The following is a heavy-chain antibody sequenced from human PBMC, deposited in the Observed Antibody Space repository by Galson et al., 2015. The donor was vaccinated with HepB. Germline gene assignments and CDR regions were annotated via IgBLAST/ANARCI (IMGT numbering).Heavy chain of an antibody. V-gene: IGHV3-23*01. CDR2: ISGSGGST. J-gene: IGHJ4*02. CDR3: TKEIGYCSGGTCYRRENHFDF. D-gene: IGHD2-15*01. Sequence: SLRLSCAASGFTFSSHAMSWVRQAPGKGLEWVSAISGSGGSTYYADSVKGRFTISRDNSKNTLDLQMNSLRAEDTAVYYCTKEIGYCSGGTCYRRENHFDFWGQGTLVTVSS. CDR1: GFTFSSHA.